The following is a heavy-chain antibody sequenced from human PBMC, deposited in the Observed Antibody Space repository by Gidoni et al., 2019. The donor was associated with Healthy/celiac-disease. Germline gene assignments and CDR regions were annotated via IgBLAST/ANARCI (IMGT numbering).Heavy chain of an antibody. CDR2: INAGNGNT. Sequence: QVQLVQSGAEVKKPGASVKVSCKASGNTFTRYAMHWVRQAPGQRLEWMGWINAGNGNTQYSQQFQGRVTITRDTSASTAYIEPSSLRSEDTAVYYCARDDGDYSYYYYYGIDVWGQGTTVTVSS. CDR1: GNTFTRYA. CDR3: ARDDGDYSYYYYYGIDV. J-gene: IGHJ6*02. V-gene: IGHV1-3*01. D-gene: IGHD4-17*01.